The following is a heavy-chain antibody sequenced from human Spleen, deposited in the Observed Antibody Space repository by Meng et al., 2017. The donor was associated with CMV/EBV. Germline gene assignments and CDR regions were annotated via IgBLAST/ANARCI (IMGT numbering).Heavy chain of an antibody. V-gene: IGHV3-30*04. CDR3: ARGVTTRNGPFDY. CDR2: ISYDGSNK. CDR1: GFTLSGHA. Sequence: ASGFTLSGHAMHWVRQAPGKGLEWVAVISYDGSNKYYTDSVKGRSTISRDDSKNTLFLQMNSLRAEDTAVYYCARGVTTRNGPFDYWGQGTLVTVSS. D-gene: IGHD4-17*01. J-gene: IGHJ4*02.